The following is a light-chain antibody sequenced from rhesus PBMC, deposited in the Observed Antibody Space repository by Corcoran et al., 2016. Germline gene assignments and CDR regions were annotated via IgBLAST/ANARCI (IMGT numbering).Light chain of an antibody. J-gene: IGKJ2*01. CDR2: DTS. CDR3: LQHNSYPYS. CDR1: QGISSY. V-gene: IGKV1-28*03. Sequence: DIQMTQSPSSLSASVGDTVTITCRASQGISSYLNWFQQKPGKAPKLLIYDTSRLESGVPSRFSGSGSGTDFTLTISSLQPEDLAVYYCLQHNSYPYSFGQGTKVEIK.